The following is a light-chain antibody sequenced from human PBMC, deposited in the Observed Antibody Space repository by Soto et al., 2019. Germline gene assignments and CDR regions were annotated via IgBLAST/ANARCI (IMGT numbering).Light chain of an antibody. CDR2: DTS. V-gene: IGLV7-46*01. J-gene: IGLJ2*01. CDR3: LLSYSDARPV. CDR1: TGTVTSGHY. Sequence: QAVVTQEPSLPVSPGGTVTLTCGSSTGTVTSGHYPYWFQQKPGQAPRILIYDTSNKHSWTPARFSGSHLGGKPALTLSGAQPEDEAEYYCLLSYSDARPVFGGGTKLTVL.